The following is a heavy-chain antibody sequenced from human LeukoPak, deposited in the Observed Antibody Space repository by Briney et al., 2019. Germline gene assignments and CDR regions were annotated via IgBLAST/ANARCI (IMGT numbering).Heavy chain of an antibody. D-gene: IGHD3-22*01. CDR2: ISGSGGST. CDR3: ARTPSGYHAFDI. J-gene: IGHJ3*02. Sequence: GGSLRLSCAASGFTFSSYAMNWVRQAPGKGLEWVSVISGSGGSTYYADSVKGRFTISRDNSKNTLYLQMNSLRAEDTAVYYCARTPSGYHAFDIWGQGTMVTVSS. V-gene: IGHV3-23*01. CDR1: GFTFSSYA.